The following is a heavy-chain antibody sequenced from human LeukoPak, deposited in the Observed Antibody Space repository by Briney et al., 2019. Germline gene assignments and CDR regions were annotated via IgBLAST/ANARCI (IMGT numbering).Heavy chain of an antibody. J-gene: IGHJ4*02. Sequence: PGGSLRLSCAASGFTFSSYGMSWVRQAPGKGLEWVSAISGSGGSTYYADSVKGRFTISRDNSKNTLYLQMNSLRAEDTAVYYCAKDWTSYYYGSGSNFDYWGQGTLVTVSS. CDR3: AKDWTSYYYGSGSNFDY. D-gene: IGHD3-10*01. V-gene: IGHV3-23*01. CDR1: GFTFSSYG. CDR2: ISGSGGST.